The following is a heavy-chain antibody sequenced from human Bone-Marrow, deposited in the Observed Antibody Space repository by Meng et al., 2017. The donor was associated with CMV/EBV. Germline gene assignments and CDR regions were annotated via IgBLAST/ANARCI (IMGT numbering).Heavy chain of an antibody. CDR3: ARTIPPAIFYYYYGLDV. Sequence: GESLKISCAASGFTFSSYAINWVRQAPGKGLEWVSGISGSGGDTYFADSVKGRFSISRDNSKHTLYLQMNSLRAEDTAIYYCARTIPPAIFYYYYGLDVWGQRTTVTVSS. D-gene: IGHD2-2*02. CDR2: ISGSGGDT. J-gene: IGHJ6*02. V-gene: IGHV3-23*01. CDR1: GFTFSSYA.